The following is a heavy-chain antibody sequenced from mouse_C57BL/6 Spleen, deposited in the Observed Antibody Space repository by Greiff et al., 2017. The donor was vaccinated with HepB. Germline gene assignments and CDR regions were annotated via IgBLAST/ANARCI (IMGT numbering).Heavy chain of an antibody. Sequence: VQLQESGAELVKPGASVKISCKASGYAFSSYWMNWVKQRPGKGLEWIGQIYPGDGDTNYNGKFKGKATLTADKSSSTAYMQSSNLTSEASGVYFCAREFYFPYWGQGTTLTVSS. CDR3: AREFYFPY. V-gene: IGHV1-80*01. CDR2: IYPGDGDT. D-gene: IGHD1-1*01. J-gene: IGHJ2*01. CDR1: GYAFSSYW.